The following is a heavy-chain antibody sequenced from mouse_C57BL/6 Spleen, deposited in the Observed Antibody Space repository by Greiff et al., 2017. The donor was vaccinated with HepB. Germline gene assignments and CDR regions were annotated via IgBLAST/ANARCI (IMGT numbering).Heavy chain of an antibody. CDR2: IHPNSGST. V-gene: IGHV1-64*01. J-gene: IGHJ4*01. CDR3: AVYYSNYDAMDY. Sequence: VQLQQPGAELVKPGASVKLSCKASGYTFTSYWMHWVKQRPGQGLEWIGMIHPNSGSTNYNEKFKSKATLTVDKSSSTAYMQLSSLTSEDSAVYYCAVYYSNYDAMDYWGQGTSVTVSS. CDR1: GYTFTSYW. D-gene: IGHD2-5*01.